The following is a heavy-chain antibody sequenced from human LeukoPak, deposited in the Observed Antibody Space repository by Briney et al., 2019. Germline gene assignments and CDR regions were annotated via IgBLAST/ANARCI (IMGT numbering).Heavy chain of an antibody. D-gene: IGHD3-3*01. J-gene: IGHJ5*02. Sequence: ASVKLSCKASGYTFTSHGISWLRQALGQGLVWMGGISAYNGPTNYAQKVKGRVTLTTDPSTSTAYMEVRSLRSDDTAVYYCARTNMVFGVDIEENWFDPWGQGTLVTVSS. CDR1: GYTFTSHG. CDR3: ARTNMVFGVDIEENWFDP. V-gene: IGHV1-18*01. CDR2: ISAYNGPT.